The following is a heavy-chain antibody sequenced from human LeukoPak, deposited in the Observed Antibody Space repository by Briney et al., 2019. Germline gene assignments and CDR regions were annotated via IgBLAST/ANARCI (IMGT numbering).Heavy chain of an antibody. D-gene: IGHD3-10*01. J-gene: IGHJ4*02. CDR1: GGSISSGGYS. CDR2: IYHSGST. CDR3: ARGLTMVRGVIGY. Sequence: SETLSLTCAVSGGSISSGGYSWSWIRQPPGKGLEWIGYIYHSGSTYYNPSLKSRVTISVDRSKNQFSLKLSSVTAADTAVYYCARGLTMVRGVIGYWGQGTLVTVSS. V-gene: IGHV4-30-2*01.